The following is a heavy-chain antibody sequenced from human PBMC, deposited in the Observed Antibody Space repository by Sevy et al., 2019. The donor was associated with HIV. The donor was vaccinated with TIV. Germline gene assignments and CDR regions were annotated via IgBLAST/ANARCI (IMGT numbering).Heavy chain of an antibody. J-gene: IGHJ4*02. CDR1: GFTFSNAW. CDR2: IKSKTEGATR. V-gene: IGHV3-15*01. Sequence: GGSLRLSCAASGFTFSNAWMSWVRQAPGKGLEWVGRIKSKTEGATRDFTDTVTGRLLISREDSRNTVYLQMNSLKTEDTAVYYCTTGVGASDFDYWGQGTLVTVSS. D-gene: IGHD1-26*01. CDR3: TTGVGASDFDY.